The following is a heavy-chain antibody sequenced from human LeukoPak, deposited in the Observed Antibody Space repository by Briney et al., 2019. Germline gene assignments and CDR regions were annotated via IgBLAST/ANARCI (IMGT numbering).Heavy chain of an antibody. J-gene: IGHJ6*03. Sequence: GGSLRLSCAASGFTFSSFGMSWVRQAPGRGLEWVSAISSTGGTAYYADSVKGRFTISRDNSKNTLYLQMNSLRAEDTAIYYCAKNGDRGAYCSGGSCYPYYYYNMDVWGKGTTVTISS. CDR3: AKNGDRGAYCSGGSCYPYYYYNMDV. CDR2: ISSTGGTA. V-gene: IGHV3-23*01. CDR1: GFTFSSFG. D-gene: IGHD2-15*01.